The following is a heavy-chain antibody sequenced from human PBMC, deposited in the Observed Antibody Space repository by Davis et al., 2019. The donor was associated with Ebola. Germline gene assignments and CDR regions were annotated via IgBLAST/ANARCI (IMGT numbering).Heavy chain of an antibody. D-gene: IGHD4-17*01. V-gene: IGHV3-21*01. CDR2: ISSSTSSM. CDR3: ARDQSYGAYGDYYFDY. Sequence: PGGSLRLSCAASGFTFSTYNMNWVRQAPGKGLEWVSSISSSTSSMYYADSVKGRFTISRDNAKNSLYLQMNSLRAEDTAVYYCARDQSYGAYGDYYFDYWGQGTLVTVSS. J-gene: IGHJ4*02. CDR1: GFTFSTYN.